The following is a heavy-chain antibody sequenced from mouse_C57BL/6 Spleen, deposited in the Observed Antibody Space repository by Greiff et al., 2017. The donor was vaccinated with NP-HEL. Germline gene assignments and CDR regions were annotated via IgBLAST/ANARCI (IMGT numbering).Heavy chain of an antibody. J-gene: IGHJ2*01. CDR2: INPNNGGT. CDR1: GYTFTDYN. V-gene: IGHV1-18*01. CDR3: ARSYYDYDEGFDY. Sequence: EVQLQQSGPELVKPGASVKIPCKASGYTFTDYNMDWVKQSHGKSLEWIGDINPNNGGTIYNQKFKGKATLTVDKSSSTAYMELRSLTSEDTAVYYCARSYYDYDEGFDYWGQGTTLTVSS. D-gene: IGHD2-4*01.